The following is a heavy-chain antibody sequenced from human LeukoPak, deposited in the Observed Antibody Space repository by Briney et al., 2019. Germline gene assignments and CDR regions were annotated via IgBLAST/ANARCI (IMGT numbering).Heavy chain of an antibody. Sequence: GASLVSSCKGGGASFTSYWISWVRPMPGKGLEWMGRIDPSDSYTNYSPSFQAHVTISADKSISTAYLQWSSLKASDTAMYYCARHSGYYYGSRTYYYGMDVWGKGTTVTVSS. J-gene: IGHJ6*04. CDR2: IDPSDSYT. CDR3: ARHSGYYYGSRTYYYGMDV. V-gene: IGHV5-10-1*01. D-gene: IGHD3-10*01. CDR1: GASFTSYW.